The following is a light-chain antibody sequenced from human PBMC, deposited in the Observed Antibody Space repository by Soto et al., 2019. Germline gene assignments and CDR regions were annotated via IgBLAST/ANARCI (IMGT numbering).Light chain of an antibody. CDR2: DAS. CDR1: QSVNNH. Sequence: EVLLTHSPATLALSPGERATLSCMASQSVNNHLAWYQQKPGRAPRLLIYDASIRPTGIPARFSGSGSGTDFTLTINYIEPADFAVYYCTQPSNWNPTFGQGTKVDIK. V-gene: IGKV3-11*01. J-gene: IGKJ1*01. CDR3: TQPSNWNPT.